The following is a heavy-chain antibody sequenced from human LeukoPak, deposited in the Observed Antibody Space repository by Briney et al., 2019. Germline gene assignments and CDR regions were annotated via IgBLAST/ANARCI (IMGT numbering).Heavy chain of an antibody. D-gene: IGHD3-22*01. CDR2: ISAYNGNT. CDR1: GYTFTSYG. CDR3: ARGRPQYYYDSSGYYFAPADDY. J-gene: IGHJ4*02. Sequence: GASVKVSCKASGYTFTSYGISWVRQAPGQGLEWMGWISAYNGNTNYAQKLQGRVTMTTDTSTSTAYMELRSLRSDDTAVYYCARGRPQYYYDSSGYYFAPADDYWGQGTLVTVSS. V-gene: IGHV1-18*01.